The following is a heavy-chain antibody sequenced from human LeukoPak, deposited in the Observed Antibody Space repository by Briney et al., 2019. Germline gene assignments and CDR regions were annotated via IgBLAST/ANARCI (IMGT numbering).Heavy chain of an antibody. CDR1: GGSISSYH. J-gene: IGHJ3*02. CDR2: IYYSGST. D-gene: IGHD6-25*01. V-gene: IGHV4-59*01. Sequence: KPSETLSLTCTVSGGSISSYHWSWIRQPPGKGLEWIGNIYYSGSTNYNPSLKSRVTISVDTSKNQFSLRLNSVTAADTAVYYCARPYSSGWRGAFDIWGQGTMVTVSS. CDR3: ARPYSSGWRGAFDI.